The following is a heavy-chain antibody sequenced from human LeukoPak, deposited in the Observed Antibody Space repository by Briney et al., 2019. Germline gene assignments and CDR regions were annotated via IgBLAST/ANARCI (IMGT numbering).Heavy chain of an antibody. CDR3: ARERGDCSSTSCYSPNYYYYYMDV. D-gene: IGHD2-2*02. CDR2: IYTSGST. J-gene: IGHJ6*03. V-gene: IGHV4-4*08. CDR1: GGSLRSYY. Sequence: PSETLSLTCTVSGGSLRSYYWSWIRQPPGKGLEWIGRIYTSGSTNYNPSLKSRVTISVDTSKNQFSLKLSSVTAADTAVYYCARERGDCSSTSCYSPNYYYYYMDVWGKGTTVTVSS.